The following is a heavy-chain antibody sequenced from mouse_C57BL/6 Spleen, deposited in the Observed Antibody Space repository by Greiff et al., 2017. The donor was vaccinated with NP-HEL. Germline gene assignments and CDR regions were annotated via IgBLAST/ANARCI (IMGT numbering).Heavy chain of an antibody. CDR1: GFTFSDYG. V-gene: IGHV5-17*01. CDR3: ARGYDDDGAWFAY. CDR2: ISSGSSTI. J-gene: IGHJ3*01. D-gene: IGHD2-4*01. Sequence: EVHLVESGGGLVKPGGSLKLSCAASGFTFSDYGMHWVRQAPEKGLEWVAYISSGSSTIYYADTVKGRFTISRDNAKNTLFLQMTSLRSEDTAMYYCARGYDDDGAWFAYWGQGTLVTVSA.